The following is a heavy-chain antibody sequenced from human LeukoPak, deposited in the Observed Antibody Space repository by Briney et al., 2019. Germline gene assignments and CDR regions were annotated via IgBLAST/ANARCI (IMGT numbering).Heavy chain of an antibody. D-gene: IGHD3-3*01. Sequence: ASVKVSCKASGYTFTSYGISWVRQAPGQGLEWMGWISAYNGNTNYAQKFQGRVTMTTDTSTSTAYMGLRSLRSDDTAVYYCARYYDFWSGPLTPSDYWGQGTLVTVSS. CDR3: ARYYDFWSGPLTPSDY. CDR2: ISAYNGNT. J-gene: IGHJ4*02. CDR1: GYTFTSYG. V-gene: IGHV1-18*01.